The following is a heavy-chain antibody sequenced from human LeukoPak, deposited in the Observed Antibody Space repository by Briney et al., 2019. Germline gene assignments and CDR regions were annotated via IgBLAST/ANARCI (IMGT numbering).Heavy chain of an antibody. Sequence: GGSLRLSCAASGFTVRSNYMSWVRQAPGKGLEWVSVIYSGGSTYYADSVKGRFTISRDNSKNTLYLQMNSLRAEDTAVYYCAREVAVAGTGYNWFDPWGQGTLVTVSS. CDR2: IYSGGST. CDR1: GFTVRSNY. J-gene: IGHJ5*02. D-gene: IGHD6-19*01. V-gene: IGHV3-53*01. CDR3: AREVAVAGTGYNWFDP.